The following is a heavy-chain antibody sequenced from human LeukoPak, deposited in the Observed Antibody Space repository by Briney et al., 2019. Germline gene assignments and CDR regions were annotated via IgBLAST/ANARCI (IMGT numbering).Heavy chain of an antibody. CDR3: ARRRGYSSSWYTAGNWFDP. D-gene: IGHD6-13*01. V-gene: IGHV4-59*12. Sequence: SETLSLTCTVSGGSISSYYWSWIRQPPGKGLEWIGYIYYSGSTNYNPSLKSRVTISVDTPKNQFSLKLSSVTAADTAVYYCARRRGYSSSWYTAGNWFDPWGQGTLVTVSS. J-gene: IGHJ5*02. CDR1: GGSISSYY. CDR2: IYYSGST.